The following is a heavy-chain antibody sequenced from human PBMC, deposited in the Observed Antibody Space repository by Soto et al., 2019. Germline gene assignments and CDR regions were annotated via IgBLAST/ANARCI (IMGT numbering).Heavy chain of an antibody. V-gene: IGHV3-23*04. CDR1: GLSFRNYS. CDR3: LVRAGDY. J-gene: IGHJ4*02. CDR2: ISGSDDTT. Sequence: EVQVVDSGGGLVRPGGSLRLSCAGSGLSFRNYSMNWVRQAPGKGLEWVSRISGSDDTTHYRDSVEGRFTVSRDESRNTLYLQMNSLRAEDTVTYFCLVRAGDYWGQVTLVTVSS. D-gene: IGHD2-21*01.